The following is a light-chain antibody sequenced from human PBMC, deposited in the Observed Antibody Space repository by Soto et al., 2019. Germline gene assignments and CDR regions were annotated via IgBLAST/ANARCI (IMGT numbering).Light chain of an antibody. CDR3: TSYTSSNTPV. CDR2: EVS. J-gene: IGLJ1*01. CDR1: SSDVGGYNY. V-gene: IGLV2-14*01. Sequence: QSVLTQPASVSGSPGQAITISCTGTSSDVGGYNYVSWYQQHPGKAPKLMIYEVSNRPSGVSDRFSGSKSGNTASLTISGLQAQEEADYYCTSYTSSNTPVFGTGTKVTVL.